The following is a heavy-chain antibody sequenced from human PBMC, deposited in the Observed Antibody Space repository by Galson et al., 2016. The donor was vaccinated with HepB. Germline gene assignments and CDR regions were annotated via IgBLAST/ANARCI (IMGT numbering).Heavy chain of an antibody. V-gene: IGHV3-66*01. CDR3: ARGGYASGRAPTWALGD. J-gene: IGHJ4*02. CDR2: IYSGGNT. Sequence: SLRLSCAASGLAVNNNYMAWVRQTPGKGLAWVSVIYSGGNTYYADSVKGRFTISRDNSHKNTLYLQMNSLRADDTALYYCARGGYASGRAPTWALGDWGQGTLVTVSP. D-gene: IGHD3-10*01. CDR1: GLAVNNNY.